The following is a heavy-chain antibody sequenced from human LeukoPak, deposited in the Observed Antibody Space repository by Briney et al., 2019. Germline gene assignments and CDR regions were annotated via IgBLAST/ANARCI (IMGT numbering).Heavy chain of an antibody. CDR3: ARGEGLRYFDWLLYFDY. D-gene: IGHD3-9*01. V-gene: IGHV1-46*01. Sequence: ASVKVSCKASGYTFTGYYMHWVRQAPGQGLEWMGIINPSGGSTSYAQKFQGRVTMTRDTSTSTVYMELSSLRSEDTAVYYCARGEGLRYFDWLLYFDYWGQGTLVTVSS. CDR1: GYTFTGYY. J-gene: IGHJ4*02. CDR2: INPSGGST.